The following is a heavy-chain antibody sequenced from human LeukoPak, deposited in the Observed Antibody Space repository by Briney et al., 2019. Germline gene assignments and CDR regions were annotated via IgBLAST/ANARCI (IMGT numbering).Heavy chain of an antibody. V-gene: IGHV5-51*01. Sequence: GESLKISCKGSGNRVTSYWIGWVRQMPGKGLEWMGIIYFGDSHTRYSPSFQGQVTISADKSISTAYLQWSSLKASDTAIYYCATSAGSSSSWEFDYWGQGTLVTVSS. CDR1: GNRVTSYW. CDR3: ATSAGSSSSWEFDY. D-gene: IGHD6-13*01. J-gene: IGHJ4*02. CDR2: IYFGDSHT.